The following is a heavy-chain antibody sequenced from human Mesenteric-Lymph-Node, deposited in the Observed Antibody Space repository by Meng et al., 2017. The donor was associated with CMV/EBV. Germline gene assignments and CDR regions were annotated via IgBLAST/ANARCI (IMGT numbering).Heavy chain of an antibody. CDR1: GFTFSSYS. V-gene: IGHV3-21*01. Sequence: LSCEASGFTFSSYSMNWVRQAPGKGLEWVSSISSSSSYIYYADSVKGRFTISRDNAKNSLYLQMNSLRAEDTAVYYCASLYSGSYYYWGQGTLVTVSS. J-gene: IGHJ4*02. D-gene: IGHD1-26*01. CDR2: ISSSSSYI. CDR3: ASLYSGSYYY.